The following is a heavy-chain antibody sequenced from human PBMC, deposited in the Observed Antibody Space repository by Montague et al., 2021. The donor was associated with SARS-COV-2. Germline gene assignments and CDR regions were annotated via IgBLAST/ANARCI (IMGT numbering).Heavy chain of an antibody. CDR3: ARQSRFCPNASCYAFDY. J-gene: IGHJ4*02. V-gene: IGHV4-39*01. CDR2: IYYSGST. Sequence: SETLSLTCTVSGGSISSSSYYWGWIRQPPGKGLEWIGNIYYSGSTYYNSSLQSRVTISVDTPKNQFSLGLRSVTAADTSVYYCARQSRFCPNASCYAFDYWGQGTLVTVSS. CDR1: GGSISSSSYY. D-gene: IGHD2-8*01.